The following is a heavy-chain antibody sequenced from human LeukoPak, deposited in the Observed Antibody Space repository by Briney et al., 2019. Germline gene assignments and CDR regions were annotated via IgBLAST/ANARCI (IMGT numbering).Heavy chain of an antibody. J-gene: IGHJ4*02. V-gene: IGHV3-23*02. CDR3: AKDPGVVPAHYFDY. CDR2: TGSTGVST. D-gene: IGHD2-2*01. CDR1: GFTFSSYA. Sequence: GGSLRLPCAASGFTFSSYAMTWVRQAPGKGLEWVSATGSTGVSTFYGDSVKGRFTVSGDNSNNTLSLQMNSLRAEDTGVYYCAKDPGVVPAHYFDYWGQGILVTVSS.